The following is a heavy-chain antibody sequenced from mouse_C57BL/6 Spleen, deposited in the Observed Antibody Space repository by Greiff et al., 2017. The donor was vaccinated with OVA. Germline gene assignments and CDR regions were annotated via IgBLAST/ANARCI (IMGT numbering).Heavy chain of an antibody. CDR1: GFTFSDYG. Sequence: EVKLVESGGGLVQPGGSLKLSCAASGFTFSDYGMAWVRQAPRKGPEWVAFISNLAYSIYYADTVTGRFTISRENAKNTLYLEMSSLMSEDTAMYYCARQGIPGSSHWYFDVWGTGTTVTVSS. D-gene: IGHD1-1*01. CDR2: ISNLAYSI. J-gene: IGHJ1*03. CDR3: ARQGIPGSSHWYFDV. V-gene: IGHV5-15*01.